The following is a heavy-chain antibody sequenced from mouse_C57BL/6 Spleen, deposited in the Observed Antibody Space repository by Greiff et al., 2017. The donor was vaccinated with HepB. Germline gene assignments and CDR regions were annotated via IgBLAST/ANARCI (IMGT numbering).Heavy chain of an antibody. D-gene: IGHD1-1*01. Sequence: VQLKQSGAELAKPGASVKLSCKASGYTFTSYWMHWVKQRPGQGLEWIGYINPSSGYTKYNQKFKDKATLTADKSSSTAYMQLSSLTYEDSAVYYCARWPYGSRDNWYFDVWGTGTTVTVSS. V-gene: IGHV1-7*01. CDR3: ARWPYGSRDNWYFDV. J-gene: IGHJ1*03. CDR2: INPSSGYT. CDR1: GYTFTSYW.